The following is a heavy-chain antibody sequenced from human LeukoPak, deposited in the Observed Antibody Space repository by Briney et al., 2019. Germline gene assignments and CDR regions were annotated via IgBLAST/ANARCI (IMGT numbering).Heavy chain of an antibody. D-gene: IGHD2-8*01. CDR3: ARSPHDVYCTNGACYMDV. J-gene: IGHJ6*03. CDR2: IKSDGRST. Sequence: GGSLRLSCAASGFTLTSNWIHWVRQVPGKGLAWVSRIKSDGRSTYYADSVKGRVTISRDNAQNTVYLQMNSLRAEDTAVYYCARSPHDVYCTNGACYMDVWGKGTTVTVSS. V-gene: IGHV3-74*01. CDR1: GFTLTSNW.